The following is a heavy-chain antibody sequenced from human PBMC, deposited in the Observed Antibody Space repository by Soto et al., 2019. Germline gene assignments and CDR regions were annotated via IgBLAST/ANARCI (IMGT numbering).Heavy chain of an antibody. D-gene: IGHD2-2*01. CDR1: GGTFSSYT. CDR3: PRNLDRRSTSGFGIICEYYYMHA. V-gene: IGHV1-69*02. Sequence: QVQLVHSGAEVKKPGSSVKVSCKASGGTFSSYTISWVRQAPGQGLEWMGRIIPILGIANYAQKFQGRVTSHADKSTLTAYNAASSLRAHDRVAYCWPRNLDRRSTSGFGIICEYYYMHAWGKGPTVIVSS. J-gene: IGHJ6*03. CDR2: IIPILGIA.